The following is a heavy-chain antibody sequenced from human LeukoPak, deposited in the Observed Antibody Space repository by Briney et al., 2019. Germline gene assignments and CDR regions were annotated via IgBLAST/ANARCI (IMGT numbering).Heavy chain of an antibody. D-gene: IGHD2-8*01. CDR1: GFTFSSYA. CDR3: ARDGPWRIVHAFDI. CDR2: ISGSGGST. V-gene: IGHV3-23*01. Sequence: PGGSLRLSCAASGFTFSSYAMSWVRQAPGKGLEWVSAISGSGGSTYYADSVKGRFTISRDNAKNSLYLQMNSLRAEDTAVYYCARDGPWRIVHAFDIWGQGTMVTVSS. J-gene: IGHJ3*02.